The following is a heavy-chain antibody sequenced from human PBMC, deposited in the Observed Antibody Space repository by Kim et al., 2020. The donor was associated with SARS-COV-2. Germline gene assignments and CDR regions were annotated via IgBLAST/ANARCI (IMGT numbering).Heavy chain of an antibody. V-gene: IGHV1-2*02. D-gene: IGHD6-13*01. Sequence: GGTNYATKFQGRVTMTRDTSISTAYMELSRLRSDDTAVYYCATSSSSWSPWGQGTLVTVSS. J-gene: IGHJ5*02. CDR2: GGT. CDR3: ATSSSSWSP.